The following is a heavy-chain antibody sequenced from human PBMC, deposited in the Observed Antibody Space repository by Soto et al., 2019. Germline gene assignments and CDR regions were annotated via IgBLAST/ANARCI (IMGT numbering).Heavy chain of an antibody. J-gene: IGHJ4*02. CDR3: ARRPGYCSSTSCSTEPYFDY. CDR2: IYPGDSDT. Sequence: GESLKISCKGSGYSFTSYWIGWVRQMPGKGLEWMGIIYPGDSDTRYSPSFQGQVTISADKSISTAYLQWSSLKASDTAMYYCARRPGYCSSTSCSTEPYFDYWGQGTLVTVSS. CDR1: GYSFTSYW. V-gene: IGHV5-51*01. D-gene: IGHD2-2*02.